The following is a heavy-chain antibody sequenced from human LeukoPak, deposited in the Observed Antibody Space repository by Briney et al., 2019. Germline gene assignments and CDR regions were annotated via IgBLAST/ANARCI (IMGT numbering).Heavy chain of an antibody. CDR3: ASCSSTNCY. Sequence: GGSLRLSCAASGFTFSDFGMHWVRQAPGKGLEWVAFIRYNENNKYYADSVKGRFTISRDNSKNTLYLQMNSLRAEDTAVYYCASCSSTNCYWGQGTLVTVSS. CDR2: IRYNENNK. J-gene: IGHJ4*02. V-gene: IGHV3-30*02. CDR1: GFTFSDFG. D-gene: IGHD2-2*01.